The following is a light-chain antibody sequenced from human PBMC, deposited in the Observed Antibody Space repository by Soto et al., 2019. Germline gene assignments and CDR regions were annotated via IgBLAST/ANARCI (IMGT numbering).Light chain of an antibody. CDR3: QHYGSSLKT. J-gene: IGKJ5*01. V-gene: IGKV3-20*01. CDR1: QSVSSSD. CDR2: GAS. Sequence: EIVLTQSPGTLSLSPGERATLSCRASQSVSSSDLAWYQQKPGQAPGLLIYGASSRATGIPDRFSGSGSGTDFTLTISRLEPEDFAVYYCQHYGSSLKTFGQGTRLEIK.